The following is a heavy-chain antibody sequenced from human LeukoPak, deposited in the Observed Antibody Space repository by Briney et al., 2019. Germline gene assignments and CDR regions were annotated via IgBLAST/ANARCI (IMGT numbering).Heavy chain of an antibody. CDR2: IYHSGST. CDR3: ARQLLYYYYGVDV. D-gene: IGHD2-2*01. CDR1: GGSISSGGYS. V-gene: IGHV4-30-2*05. Sequence: PSQTLPLTCAVSGGSISSGGYSWRWIRQPPGKGLEWIGYIYHSGSTYYNPSLKSRVTISVDTSKNQFSLKLSSVTAADTAVYYCARQLLYYYYGVDVWGQGTTVTVSS. J-gene: IGHJ6*02.